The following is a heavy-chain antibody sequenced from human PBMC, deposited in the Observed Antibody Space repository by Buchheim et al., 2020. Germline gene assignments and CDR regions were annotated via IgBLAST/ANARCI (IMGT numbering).Heavy chain of an antibody. CDR1: GFTFSSHS. Sequence: EVQLVESGGGLVQPGGSLRLSCAASGFTFSSHSMNWVRQAPGKGLEWVSYISSSSSTIYYADSVKGRFTISRDNAKNSLYLQMNSLRAEDTAVYYCASTGTTGFYYYYMDVWGKGTT. CDR2: ISSSSSTI. V-gene: IGHV3-48*01. D-gene: IGHD1-7*01. J-gene: IGHJ6*03. CDR3: ASTGTTGFYYYYMDV.